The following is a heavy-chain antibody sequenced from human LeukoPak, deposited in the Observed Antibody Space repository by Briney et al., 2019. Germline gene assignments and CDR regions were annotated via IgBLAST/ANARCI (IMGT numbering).Heavy chain of an antibody. CDR2: IYSGGST. J-gene: IGHJ4*02. V-gene: IGHV3-53*04. D-gene: IGHD6-13*01. Sequence: PGGSLRLSCAASGFTVSSNYMSWVRQAPGKGLEWVSVIYSGGSTYYADSVKGRFTISRHNSKNTLYLQMNSLRVEDTAVYYCARETLAGYSSRWGQGTLVTVSS. CDR3: ARETLAGYSSR. CDR1: GFTVSSNY.